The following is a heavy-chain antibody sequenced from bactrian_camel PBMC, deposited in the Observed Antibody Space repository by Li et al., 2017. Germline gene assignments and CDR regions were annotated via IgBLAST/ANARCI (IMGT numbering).Heavy chain of an antibody. J-gene: IGHJ4*01. CDR1: GFIFSNYA. CDR2: INSDATNT. Sequence: VQLVESGGGLVQPGGSLRLSCAASGFIFSNYAMSWVRQVPGKGLERVSTINSDATNTNYADSVKGRFTISRDNAKNTLYLQLTSLRTEDTAMYYCTKISTNYWGQGTQVTVS. V-gene: IGHV3S42*01. D-gene: IGHD6*01. CDR3: TKISTNY.